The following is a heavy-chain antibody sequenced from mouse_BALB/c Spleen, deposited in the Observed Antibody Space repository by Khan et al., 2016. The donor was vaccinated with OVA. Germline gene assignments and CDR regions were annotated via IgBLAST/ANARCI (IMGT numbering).Heavy chain of an antibody. CDR1: GFSLTSYG. Sequence: QVQLKESGPGLVAPSQSLSITCTVTGFSLTSYGVHWVRQPPGKGLEWPGVIWAGGSTNYNSALMSRLSISKDNSKSQVFLKMNSRQTDDTAMYXCARLEDIWGQGTTLTVSS. CDR2: IWAGGST. D-gene: IGHD1-3*01. J-gene: IGHJ2*01. CDR3: ARLEDI. V-gene: IGHV2-9*02.